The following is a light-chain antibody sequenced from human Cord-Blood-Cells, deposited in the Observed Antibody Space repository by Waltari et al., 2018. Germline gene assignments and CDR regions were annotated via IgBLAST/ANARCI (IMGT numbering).Light chain of an antibody. CDR3: SSYTSSSTLV. V-gene: IGLV2-14*01. CDR1: CSDVGGYHY. Sequence: QSALTQPASVSGSPGPSITISFPGTCSDVGGYHYVSWYQQHPGKAPKLMIYEVSNRPSGVSNRVSGSKSGNTASLTISGLQAEDEADYYCSSYTSSSTLVFGGGTKLTVL. J-gene: IGLJ2*01. CDR2: EVS.